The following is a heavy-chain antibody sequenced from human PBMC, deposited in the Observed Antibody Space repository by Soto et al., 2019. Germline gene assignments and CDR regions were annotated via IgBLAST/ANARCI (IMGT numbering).Heavy chain of an antibody. J-gene: IGHJ4*02. V-gene: IGHV1-69*02. CDR2: IIPILGIA. Sequence: GASVKVSCKASGYTFTGYYMHWVRQAPGQGLEWMGRIIPILGIANCAQKFQGRVTITADKSTSTAYMELSSLRSEDTAVYYCGQAAGTSDDYWGQGTLVTVSS. CDR3: GQAAGTSDDY. D-gene: IGHD6-13*01. CDR1: GYTFTGYY.